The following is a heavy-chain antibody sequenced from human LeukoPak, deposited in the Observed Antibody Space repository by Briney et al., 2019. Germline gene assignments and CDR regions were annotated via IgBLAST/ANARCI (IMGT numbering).Heavy chain of an antibody. CDR3: AITNGYNLVDY. CDR1: GGSFSGYY. V-gene: IGHV4-34*01. CDR2: INHSGSI. J-gene: IGHJ4*02. Sequence: SETLSLTCAVYGGSFSGYYWSWIRQPPGKGLEWIGEINHSGSINYNPSLKSRVTISVDTSKNQFSLKLSSVTAADTAVYYCAITNGYNLVDYWGQGTLVTVSS. D-gene: IGHD2-8*01.